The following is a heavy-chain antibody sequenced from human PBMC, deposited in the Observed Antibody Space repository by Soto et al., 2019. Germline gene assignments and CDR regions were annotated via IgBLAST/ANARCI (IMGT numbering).Heavy chain of an antibody. Sequence: PGGSLRLSCAASGFTFSSYAMSWVRQAPGKGLEWVSAISGSGGSTYYADSVKGRFTISRDNSKNTLYLQMNSLRAEDTAVYYCTTDPYSSGLEGYWGQGTLVTVSS. V-gene: IGHV3-23*01. CDR2: ISGSGGST. D-gene: IGHD6-19*01. CDR1: GFTFSSYA. CDR3: TTDPYSSGLEGY. J-gene: IGHJ4*02.